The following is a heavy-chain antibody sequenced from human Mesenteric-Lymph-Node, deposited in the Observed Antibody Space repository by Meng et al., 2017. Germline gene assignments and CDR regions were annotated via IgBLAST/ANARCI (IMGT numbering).Heavy chain of an antibody. Sequence: GGSLRLSCAVSGLTFSTYSMNWVRQAPGKGLVWVARIDTDGSDTKYADSVKGRFTISRDNAQSMVYLQMNSLRPEDTALYYCARDKPHNWFDPWGQGTPVTVSS. V-gene: IGHV3-74*01. CDR2: IDTDGSDT. CDR3: ARDKPHNWFDP. J-gene: IGHJ5*01. CDR1: GLTFSTYS.